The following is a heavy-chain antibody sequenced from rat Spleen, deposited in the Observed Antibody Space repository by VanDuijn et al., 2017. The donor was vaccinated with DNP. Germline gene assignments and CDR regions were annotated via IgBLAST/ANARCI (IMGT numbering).Heavy chain of an antibody. CDR3: ARRDDPVPAY. CDR2: ISTSGSRT. V-gene: IGHV5S23*01. J-gene: IGHJ3*01. D-gene: IGHD1-4*01. CDR1: GFTFSNYY. Sequence: EVQLVESGGGVVQPGKSLKLSCAASGFTFSNYYMAWVRQAPKKGLEWVASISTSGSRTYYPDSVKGRFTISRDDAKSSLYLQMNSLKSEDTATYYCARRDDPVPAYWGQGTLVTVSS.